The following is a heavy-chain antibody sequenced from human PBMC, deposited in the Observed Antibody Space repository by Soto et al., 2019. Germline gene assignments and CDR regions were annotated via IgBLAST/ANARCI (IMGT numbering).Heavy chain of an antibody. CDR2: VSADSRSI. V-gene: IGHV3-23*01. Sequence: DVQLLESGGGLVQPGGSLRLTCAASGFTLSNYAMSWVRQAPGKGLEWVSVVSADSRSIYYADSVRGRFTISRDNSKNTTYLQMNSRRVEDTAVYHSSKPNPSRSHNCGWNGWVDAWGQGTMVTVSS. CDR3: SKPNPSRSHNCGWNGWVDA. J-gene: IGHJ5*02. D-gene: IGHD1-1*01. CDR1: GFTLSNYA.